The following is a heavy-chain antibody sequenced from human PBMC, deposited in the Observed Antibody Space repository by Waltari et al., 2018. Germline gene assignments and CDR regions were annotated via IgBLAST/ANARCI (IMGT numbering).Heavy chain of an antibody. J-gene: IGHJ4*02. Sequence: QVQLQESGPGLVKPSETLSLTCTVSGGSISSYYWSWIRQPPGKGLEWIGYIYYSGSTNYNPSRKSRVTISVDTSKNQFSRKRSSLTAADTAVYYCARHYYDSSGYFDYWGQGTLVTVSS. V-gene: IGHV4-59*08. CDR2: IYYSGST. CDR1: GGSISSYY. CDR3: ARHYYDSSGYFDY. D-gene: IGHD3-22*01.